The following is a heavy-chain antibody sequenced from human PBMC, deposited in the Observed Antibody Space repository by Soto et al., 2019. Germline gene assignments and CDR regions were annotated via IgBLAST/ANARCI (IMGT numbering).Heavy chain of an antibody. J-gene: IGHJ4*02. CDR2: ISYDGNIK. CDR3: AKFWVPIAALVDDY. V-gene: IGHV3-30*18. D-gene: IGHD6-13*01. Sequence: QVQLVESGGGVVQPGRSLRLSCAASGFTFSNFGMHWVRQAPGKGLAWVAAISYDGNIKYYADSVKGRFTISRDNSKNTLYLQMNSLRAEDTAVYYCAKFWVPIAALVDDYWGQGTLVTVSS. CDR1: GFTFSNFG.